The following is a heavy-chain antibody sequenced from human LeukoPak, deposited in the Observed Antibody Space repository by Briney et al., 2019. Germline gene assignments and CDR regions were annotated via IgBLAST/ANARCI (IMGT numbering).Heavy chain of an antibody. CDR3: ARDNSVRDEAWWFNP. D-gene: IGHD5-24*01. CDR2: IIPIFGTA. V-gene: IGHV1-69*13. J-gene: IGHJ5*02. Sequence: ASVKVSCKASGGTFISYAISWVRQAPGQGLEWMGGIIPIFGTANYAQKFQGRVTITADESTSTDYLELSSLRSEDTAVYYCARDNSVRDEAWWFNPWGQGPLVTVSS. CDR1: GGTFISYA.